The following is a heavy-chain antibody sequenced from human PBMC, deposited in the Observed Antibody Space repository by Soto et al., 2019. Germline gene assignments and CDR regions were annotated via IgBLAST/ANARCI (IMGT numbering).Heavy chain of an antibody. J-gene: IGHJ4*02. CDR3: TRESTYGRFHF. V-gene: IGHV6-1*01. D-gene: IGHD3-10*01. CDR1: GDSVSSNRAG. Sequence: SQTLSLTCDISGDSVSSNRAGWSWIRQSPSRDLEWLGRTYYRSKWYSDYAVSVKSRISIIPDTSKNQFSLQLNSVTPEDTALYYCTRESTYGRFHFWGQGTLVTVSS. CDR2: TYYRSKWYS.